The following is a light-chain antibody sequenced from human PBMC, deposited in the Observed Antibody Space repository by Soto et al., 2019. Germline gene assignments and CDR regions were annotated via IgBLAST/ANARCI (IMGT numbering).Light chain of an antibody. CDR3: QSYDSSRSASYA. CDR2: GNS. Sequence: QSVLTQPPSVSGAPGQRVTISCTGSSSNIGAGYDVHWYQQLPGTAPKLLIYGNSNRPSGVPDRFSGSKSGTSASLAITGLQAEDEADNYCQSYDSSRSASYAFGTGTKVTVL. CDR1: SSNIGAGYD. V-gene: IGLV1-40*01. J-gene: IGLJ1*01.